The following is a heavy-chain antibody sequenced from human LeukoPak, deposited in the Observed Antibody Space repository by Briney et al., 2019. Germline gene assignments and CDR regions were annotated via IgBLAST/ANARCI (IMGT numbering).Heavy chain of an antibody. D-gene: IGHD5-18*01. CDR1: GFTFSSYS. J-gene: IGHJ4*02. CDR2: ISSSSSYI. Sequence: GGSLRLSCAASGFTFSSYSMNWVRQAPGKGLEWVSSISSSSSYIYYADSVKGRFTISGDNAKNSLYLQMNNLRAEDTAVYYCASSNGIQLYRRWGQGTLVTVSS. CDR3: ASSNGIQLYRR. V-gene: IGHV3-21*01.